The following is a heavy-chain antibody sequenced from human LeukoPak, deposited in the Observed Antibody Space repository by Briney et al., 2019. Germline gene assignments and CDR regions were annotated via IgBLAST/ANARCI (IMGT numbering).Heavy chain of an antibody. Sequence: SETVSLTCAVYGGSFSGYYWSWIRQPPGKGLEWIGEINHSGSTNYNPSLKSRVTISVDTSKNQFSLKLSSVTAADTAVYYCAILYYDSSSYHDYWGQGTLVTVSS. J-gene: IGHJ4*02. V-gene: IGHV4-34*01. CDR2: INHSGST. D-gene: IGHD3-22*01. CDR1: GGSFSGYY. CDR3: AILYYDSSSYHDY.